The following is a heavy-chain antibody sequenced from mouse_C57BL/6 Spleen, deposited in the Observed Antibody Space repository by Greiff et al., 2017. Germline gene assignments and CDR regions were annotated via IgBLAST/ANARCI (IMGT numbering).Heavy chain of an antibody. J-gene: IGHJ4*01. CDR1: GFNIKNTY. CDR2: IGPANGNT. Sequence: EVQLQQSVAELVRPGASVKLSCTASGFNIKNTYMHWVKQRPEQGLEWIGRIGPANGNTKYAPKFKGKATITADTSSNTAYLQLSSLTTKDTAMYYGTRGDDDYSEYYAMDYWGQGTSVTVSS. V-gene: IGHV14-3*01. CDR3: TRGDDDYSEYYAMDY. D-gene: IGHD2-4*01.